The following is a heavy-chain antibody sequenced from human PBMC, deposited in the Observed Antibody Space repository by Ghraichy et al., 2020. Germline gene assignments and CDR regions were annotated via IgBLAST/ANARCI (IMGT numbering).Heavy chain of an antibody. CDR2: IYSGGST. J-gene: IGHJ3*02. V-gene: IGHV3-53*04. D-gene: IGHD4-17*01. Sequence: GGSLRLSCAASGFTVSSNYMSWVRQAPGKGLEWVSVIYSGGSTYYADSVKGRFTISRHNSKNTLYLQMNSLRAEDTAVYYCATSLYGDYDAFDIWGQGTMVTVSS. CDR1: GFTVSSNY. CDR3: ATSLYGDYDAFDI.